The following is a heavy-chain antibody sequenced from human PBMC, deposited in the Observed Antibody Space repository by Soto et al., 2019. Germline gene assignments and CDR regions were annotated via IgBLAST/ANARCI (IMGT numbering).Heavy chain of an antibody. V-gene: IGHV4-39*01. CDR3: ARHEGIAADFDY. Sequence: SETLSLTCTVSGGSISSSSYYWGWIRQPPGKGLEWIGSIYYSGSTYYNPSLKSRVTISVDTSKNQFSLKLSSVTAADTAVYYCARHEGIAADFDYWGQGTLVTVS. J-gene: IGHJ4*02. D-gene: IGHD6-13*01. CDR1: GGSISSSSYY. CDR2: IYYSGST.